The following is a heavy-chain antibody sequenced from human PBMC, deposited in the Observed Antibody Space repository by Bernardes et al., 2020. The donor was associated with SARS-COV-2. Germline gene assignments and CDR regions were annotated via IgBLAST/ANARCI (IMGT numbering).Heavy chain of an antibody. Sequence: SLRLSCAASGFTFSTDGMHWVRQAPGKGLEWVAMIWSDGSREHYAGAVEGRFTISRDNSNNTLYLQMNSLRAEDTAVYFCAREDFSRIGRYTPDSWGQGTLVTVSS. CDR1: GFTFSTDG. CDR2: IWSDGSRE. D-gene: IGHD3-16*02. CDR3: AREDFSRIGRYTPDS. J-gene: IGHJ4*02. V-gene: IGHV3-33*01.